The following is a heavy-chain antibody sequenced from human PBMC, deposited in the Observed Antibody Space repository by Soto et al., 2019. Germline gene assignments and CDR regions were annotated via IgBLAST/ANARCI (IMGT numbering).Heavy chain of an antibody. V-gene: IGHV4-59*01. Sequence: SETLSLTCTVSGGSISSYYWSWIRQPPGKGLEWIGYIYYSGSTNYNPSLKSRVTISVDPSKNQFSLKLSSVTAAETAVYYCARDNSVPAARFDYWGQGTLVTVSS. J-gene: IGHJ4*02. D-gene: IGHD2-2*01. CDR2: IYYSGST. CDR3: ARDNSVPAARFDY. CDR1: GGSISSYY.